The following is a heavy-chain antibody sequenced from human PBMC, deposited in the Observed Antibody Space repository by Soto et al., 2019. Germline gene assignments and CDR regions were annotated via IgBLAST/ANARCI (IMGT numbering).Heavy chain of an antibody. V-gene: IGHV3-9*01. CDR3: AKDTGGYDYAFDI. CDR1: GFNFNDYG. Sequence: GGSLRLSCAASGFNFNDYGMHWVRQAPGKGLEWVSGISWNSGSIDYADSVKGRFTISRDNARKSLFLQMNSLRPEDTALYYCAKDTGGYDYAFDIWGQGTMVTVSS. J-gene: IGHJ3*02. D-gene: IGHD5-12*01. CDR2: ISWNSGSI.